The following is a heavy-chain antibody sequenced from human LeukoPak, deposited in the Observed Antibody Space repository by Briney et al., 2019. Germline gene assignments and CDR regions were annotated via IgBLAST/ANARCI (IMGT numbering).Heavy chain of an antibody. CDR2: ISYDGSSK. CDR1: GFTFSSYG. Sequence: GGSLRLSCAASGFTFSSYGMHWVRQAPGKGLEWVAVISYDGSSKYYADSVKGRFTISRDNSKNTLYLQMNSLRAEDTAVYYCAKTGTTLSYYFDYWGQGTLVTVPS. V-gene: IGHV3-30*18. D-gene: IGHD1-7*01. J-gene: IGHJ4*02. CDR3: AKTGTTLSYYFDY.